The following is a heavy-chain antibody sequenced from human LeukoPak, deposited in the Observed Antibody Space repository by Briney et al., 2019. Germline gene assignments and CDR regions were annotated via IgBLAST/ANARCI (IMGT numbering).Heavy chain of an antibody. CDR2: ISGSGGST. V-gene: IGHV3-23*01. J-gene: IGHJ4*02. D-gene: IGHD5-12*01. Sequence: PGGSLRLSCAASGFTFSSYAMSWVRQAPGKGLEWVSAISGSGGSTYYADSVKGRFTISRDNSKNTLYLQMNGLRAEDTAVYYCAKDDPEGGSGYDWTFDYWGQGTLVTVSS. CDR3: AKDDPEGGSGYDWTFDY. CDR1: GFTFSSYA.